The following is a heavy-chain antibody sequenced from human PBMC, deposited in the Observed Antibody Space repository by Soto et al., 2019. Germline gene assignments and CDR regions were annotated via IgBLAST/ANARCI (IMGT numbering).Heavy chain of an antibody. CDR3: ARAYCSSTSCYWFDP. D-gene: IGHD2-2*01. Sequence: ASVKVSCKASGYTFTSYAMNWVRQAPGQGLEWMGWINTNTGNPTYAQGFTGRFVFSLDTSVSTAYLQVCSLKAEDTAVYYCARAYCSSTSCYWFDPWGQGTLVTVSS. J-gene: IGHJ5*02. CDR1: GYTFTSYA. V-gene: IGHV7-4-1*01. CDR2: INTNTGNP.